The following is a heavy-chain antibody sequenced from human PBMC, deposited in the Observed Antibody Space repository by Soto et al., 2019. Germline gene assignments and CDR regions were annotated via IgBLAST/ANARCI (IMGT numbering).Heavy chain of an antibody. J-gene: IGHJ4*02. Sequence: GGSLRLSCAASGFTFSSYNMHWVRQAPGKGLEWVSCISGGANYLYYADSMKGRFTVSRDNSKNSLYLQINSLRVEDTAVYYCAREKWFGEAGFDSWGQGTLVTVSS. CDR1: GFTFSSYN. CDR3: AREKWFGEAGFDS. D-gene: IGHD3-10*01. V-gene: IGHV3-21*01. CDR2: ISGGANYL.